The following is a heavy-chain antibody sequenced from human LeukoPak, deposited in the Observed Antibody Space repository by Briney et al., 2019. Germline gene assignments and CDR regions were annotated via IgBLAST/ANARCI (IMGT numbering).Heavy chain of an antibody. V-gene: IGHV3-21*01. Sequence: GGSLRLSCAASGFTFSSYSMNWVRQAPGKGLEWVSFISSSSSYIYYADSVKGRFTISRDNAKNSLYLQMNSLRAEDTAVYYCASSYGDFPSRVFDPWGQGTLVTVSS. CDR1: GFTFSSYS. CDR3: ASSYGDFPSRVFDP. CDR2: ISSSSSYI. D-gene: IGHD4-17*01. J-gene: IGHJ5*02.